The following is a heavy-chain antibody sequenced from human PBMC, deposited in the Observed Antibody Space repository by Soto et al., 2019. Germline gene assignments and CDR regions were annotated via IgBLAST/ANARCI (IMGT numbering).Heavy chain of an antibody. V-gene: IGHV3-11*01. D-gene: IGHD3-9*01. CDR1: EFTFSDYY. J-gene: IGHJ4*02. Sequence: QVQLVESEGGLVKPGGSLRLSCAASEFTFSDYYMTWIRQAPGKGLEWVSYISSSGRTINYADSVKGRFTISRDNAKNSLYLQMNSLRAEDTAVYYCARGTNFDWLIPRDYYLDYWGQGTLVAVSS. CDR3: ARGTNFDWLIPRDYYLDY. CDR2: ISSSGRTI.